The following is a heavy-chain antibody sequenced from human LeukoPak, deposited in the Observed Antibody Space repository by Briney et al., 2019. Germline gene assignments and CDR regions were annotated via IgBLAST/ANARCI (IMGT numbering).Heavy chain of an antibody. V-gene: IGHV4-34*01. Sequence: SETLSLTCAVYGGSFSGYYWSWIRQPPGRGLEWIGEINYSGSTNYNPSLKSRVTISVDTSKNQFSLKLSSVTAADTAVYYCARGLRITMVRGDYYGMDVWGQGTTVTVSS. CDR3: ARGLRITMVRGDYYGMDV. CDR2: INYSGST. CDR1: GGSFSGYY. D-gene: IGHD3-10*01. J-gene: IGHJ6*02.